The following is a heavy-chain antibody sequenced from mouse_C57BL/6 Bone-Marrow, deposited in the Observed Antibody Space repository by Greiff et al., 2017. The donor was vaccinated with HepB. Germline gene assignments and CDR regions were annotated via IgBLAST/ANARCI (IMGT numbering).Heavy chain of an antibody. CDR3: AKDYYGSYYAMDY. J-gene: IGHJ4*01. CDR1: GYSFTSYY. Sequence: QVQLKQSGPELVKPGASVKISCKASGYSFTSYYIHWVKQSPEQGLEWIGWIYPGSGNTKYNEKFKGKATLTADTSSSTAYMQLSSLTSEDSAVYYCAKDYYGSYYAMDYWGQGTSVTVSS. D-gene: IGHD1-1*01. V-gene: IGHV1-66*01. CDR2: IYPGSGNT.